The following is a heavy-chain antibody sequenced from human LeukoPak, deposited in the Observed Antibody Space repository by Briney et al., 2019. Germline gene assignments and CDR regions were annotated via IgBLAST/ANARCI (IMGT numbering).Heavy chain of an antibody. CDR1: GFTVSSNY. V-gene: IGHV3-53*01. D-gene: IGHD6-13*01. Sequence: GGSLRLSCAASGFTVSSNYMSWVRQAPGKGLEWVSVIYSGGSTYYADSVKGRFTISRDNSKNTLHLQMNSLRAEDTAVYYCARDRRSSSWYPYYYYYGMDVWGQGTTVTVSS. J-gene: IGHJ6*02. CDR2: IYSGGST. CDR3: ARDRRSSSWYPYYYYYGMDV.